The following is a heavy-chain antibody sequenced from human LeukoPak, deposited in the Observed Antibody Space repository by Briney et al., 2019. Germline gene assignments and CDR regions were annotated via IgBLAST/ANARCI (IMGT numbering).Heavy chain of an antibody. CDR1: GFTFSSYS. J-gene: IGHJ4*02. Sequence: GGSLRLSCAASGFTFSSYSMIWVRQAPGKGLEWLSYIGLSSSPIYYVDSVKGRFTISRDNAKNSLYLQLNSLRTGDTAVYYCARVSFTRPYHFDYWGQGTLVTVSS. CDR3: ARVSFTRPYHFDY. V-gene: IGHV3-48*04. D-gene: IGHD2-2*01. CDR2: IGLSSSPI.